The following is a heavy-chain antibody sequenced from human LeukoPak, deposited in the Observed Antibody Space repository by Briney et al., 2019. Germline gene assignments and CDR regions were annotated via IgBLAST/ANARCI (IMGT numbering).Heavy chain of an antibody. J-gene: IGHJ4*02. Sequence: SETLSLTCTVSGGSISSYYWSWIRQPPGKGLEWIGHIYTSGSTNYNHSLKSRVTISVDTSKNQFSLKVSSVTAADTAVYYCARTYSSSSHFDYWGQGTLVTVSS. D-gene: IGHD6-6*01. CDR2: IYTSGST. CDR1: GGSISSYY. V-gene: IGHV4-4*09. CDR3: ARTYSSSSHFDY.